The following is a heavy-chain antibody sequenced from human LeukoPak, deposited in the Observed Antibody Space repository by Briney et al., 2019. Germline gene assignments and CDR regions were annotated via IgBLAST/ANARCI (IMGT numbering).Heavy chain of an antibody. J-gene: IGHJ5*02. D-gene: IGHD1-26*01. CDR2: IYYSGST. V-gene: IGHV4-59*12. Sequence: SETLSLTCTVSGGSISSYYWSWIRQPPGKGLEWIGYIYYSGSTNYNPSLKSRVTISVDTSKNQFSLKLSSVTAADTAVYYCARLGRHARSWGQGTLVTVSS. CDR3: ARLGRHARS. CDR1: GGSISSYY.